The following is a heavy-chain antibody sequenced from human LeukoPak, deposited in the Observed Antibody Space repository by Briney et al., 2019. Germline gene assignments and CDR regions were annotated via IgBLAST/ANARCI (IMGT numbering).Heavy chain of an antibody. CDR3: ARGECGGDCYTPWS. Sequence: GGSLRLSCAASGFIFNSHGMHWVRQAPGKGLEWVAVIWYDGSNKYYADSVKGRFTISRDNSKNTLYLQMNSLRAEDTAVYYCARGECGGDCYTPWSWGQGTLVTVSS. D-gene: IGHD2-21*02. V-gene: IGHV3-33*08. J-gene: IGHJ4*02. CDR2: IWYDGSNK. CDR1: GFIFNSHG.